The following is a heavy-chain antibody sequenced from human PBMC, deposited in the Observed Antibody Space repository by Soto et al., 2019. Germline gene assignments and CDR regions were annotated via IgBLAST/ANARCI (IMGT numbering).Heavy chain of an antibody. CDR1: GYTFTGYY. J-gene: IGHJ4*02. CDR2: INPNSGGT. CDR3: ARGRYSNPIPYRVGY. Sequence: ASVKVSCKASGYTFTGYYMHWVRQAPGQGLEWMGWINPNSGGTNYAQKFQGRVTMTRDTSISTAYMELSRLRSDDTAVYYCARGRYSNPIPYRVGYWGQGTLVTVS. V-gene: IGHV1-2*02. D-gene: IGHD4-4*01.